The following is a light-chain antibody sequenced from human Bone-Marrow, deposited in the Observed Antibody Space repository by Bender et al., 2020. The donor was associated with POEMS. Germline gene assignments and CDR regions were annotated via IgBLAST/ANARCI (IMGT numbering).Light chain of an antibody. Sequence: SYQLTQPPSVSVSPGQTASITCSGDKLGDKYAYWYQQQPGQSPVLVIYQDNKRAPGIPERFSGSNSGNTATLTISGAQAMDEADYYCQAWTSNTVVFGGGTTLTVL. CDR2: QDN. J-gene: IGLJ2*01. CDR1: KLGDKY. V-gene: IGLV3-1*01. CDR3: QAWTSNTVV.